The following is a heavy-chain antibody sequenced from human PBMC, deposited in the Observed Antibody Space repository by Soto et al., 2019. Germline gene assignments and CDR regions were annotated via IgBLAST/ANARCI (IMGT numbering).Heavy chain of an antibody. J-gene: IGHJ5*02. CDR3: ARADADVIAAAAPGWFDP. V-gene: IGHV4-39*07. D-gene: IGHD6-13*01. CDR1: GASNSSSDYY. Sequence: PSETLSLTCTVSGASNSSSDYYWGWVRQTPGKGLDGIGNIYYSGTTYYSPSLKSRFAISVDTSKNQFSLKLSSVTAADTAVYYCARADADVIAAAAPGWFDPWGQGTLVT. CDR2: IYYSGTT.